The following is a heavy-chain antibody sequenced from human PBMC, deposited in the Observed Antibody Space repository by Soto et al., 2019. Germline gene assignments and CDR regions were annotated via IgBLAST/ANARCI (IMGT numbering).Heavy chain of an antibody. CDR3: ATSLAARRKPYNWLDA. Sequence: QVQVFQSGAEVKKPGSSVRVSCKVSGGTLNSQSITWVRQAPGQGLEWMGGIIPMFGTPTDAQKFRGRVTISADTSRSTVYMELRSLSSQDTAVYYCATSLAARRKPYNWLDAWGQGTLVTGSS. V-gene: IGHV1-69*06. D-gene: IGHD6-6*01. CDR2: IIPMFGTP. CDR1: GGTLNSQS. J-gene: IGHJ5*02.